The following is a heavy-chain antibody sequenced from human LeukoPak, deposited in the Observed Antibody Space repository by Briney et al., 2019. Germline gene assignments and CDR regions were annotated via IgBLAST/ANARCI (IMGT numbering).Heavy chain of an antibody. V-gene: IGHV5-51*01. J-gene: IGHJ3*02. Sequence: GESLKISCKGSGYSFTNYWIGWVRQMPGKGLEWMGIIFPGDSDTSYSPSFQGQVTISADKSISTAYLQWSSLKASDTAMYYCARLVFSGGDGGAFDIWGQGTMVTVSS. CDR3: ARLVFSGGDGGAFDI. D-gene: IGHD4-23*01. CDR2: IFPGDSDT. CDR1: GYSFTNYW.